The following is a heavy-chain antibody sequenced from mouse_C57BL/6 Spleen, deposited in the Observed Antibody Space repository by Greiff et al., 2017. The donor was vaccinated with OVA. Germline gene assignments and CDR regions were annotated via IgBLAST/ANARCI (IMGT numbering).Heavy chain of an antibody. CDR1: GFSLTSYG. V-gene: IGHV2-2*01. Sequence: VKLVESGPGLVQPSQSLSITCTVSGFSLTSYGVHWVRQSPGKGLEWLGVIWSGGSTDYNAAFISRLSISKDNSKSQVFFKMNSLQADDTAIYYCARNEGSSYDPYAMDYWGQGTSVTVSS. CDR3: ARNEGSSYDPYAMDY. D-gene: IGHD1-1*01. CDR2: IWSGGST. J-gene: IGHJ4*01.